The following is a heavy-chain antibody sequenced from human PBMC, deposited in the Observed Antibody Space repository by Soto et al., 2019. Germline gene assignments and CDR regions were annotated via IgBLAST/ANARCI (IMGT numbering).Heavy chain of an antibody. V-gene: IGHV4-59*01. Sequence: SETLSLTCTVSGGSISGYYWTWIRQPPWKGLEWIGYIFYSGVTNYNPSLKSRVTLSVDTSKNQFSLKLRSVTAADTAVYYCARVGRSGWSPDYWGRRNLVTVCS. J-gene: IGHJ4*02. CDR3: ARVGRSGWSPDY. CDR1: GGSISGYY. CDR2: IFYSGVT. D-gene: IGHD6-19*01.